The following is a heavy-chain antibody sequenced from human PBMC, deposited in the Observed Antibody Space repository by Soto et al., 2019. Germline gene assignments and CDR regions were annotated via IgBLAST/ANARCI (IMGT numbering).Heavy chain of an antibody. Sequence: EVQLVESGGGLVQPGGSLRLSCVASGFTFSDHWMHWVRQAPGKGLVWVSRIKFDGSIKSHADSVKVRFSIARDHGSNKIHLQLQSQRAEDTGVYLCSRRIRKSYGVEVWGHGATGTVSS. J-gene: IGHJ6*02. CDR3: SRRIRKSYGVEV. CDR1: GFTFSDHW. V-gene: IGHV3-74*02. CDR2: IKFDGSIK.